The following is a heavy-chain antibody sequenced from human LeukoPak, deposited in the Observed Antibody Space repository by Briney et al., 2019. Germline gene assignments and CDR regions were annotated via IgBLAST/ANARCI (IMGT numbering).Heavy chain of an antibody. J-gene: IGHJ4*02. V-gene: IGHV3-23*01. D-gene: IGHD3-22*01. CDR2: ISGSGGST. Sequence: GGSLRLSCAASGFTFSSYAMSWVRQAPGKGLEWVSAISGSGGSTYYADSVKGRFTISRDNSKNTLYLQMNSLRAEDTAVYYCAKLPYYYDSSGDRVRDYWGQGTLVTVSS. CDR1: GFTFSSYA. CDR3: AKLPYYYDSSGDRVRDY.